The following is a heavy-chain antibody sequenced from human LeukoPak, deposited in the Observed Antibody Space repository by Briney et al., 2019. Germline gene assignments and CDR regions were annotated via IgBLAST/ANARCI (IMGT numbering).Heavy chain of an antibody. Sequence: SVKVSCKASGGTFSSYAISWVRQAPGQGLEWMGRIIPIFGTANYAKKFQGRVTITTDESTSTAYMELSSLRSEDTAVYHCAREVEQQLVLYWFDPWGQGTLVTVSS. V-gene: IGHV1-69*05. CDR1: GGTFSSYA. CDR2: IIPIFGTA. J-gene: IGHJ5*02. D-gene: IGHD6-13*01. CDR3: AREVEQQLVLYWFDP.